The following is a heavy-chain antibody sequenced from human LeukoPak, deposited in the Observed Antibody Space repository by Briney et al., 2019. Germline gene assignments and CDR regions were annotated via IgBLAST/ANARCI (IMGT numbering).Heavy chain of an antibody. V-gene: IGHV3-23*01. J-gene: IGHJ4*02. D-gene: IGHD3-16*01. CDR1: GFTFSSYA. CDR3: ANHPYDIFDN. CDR2: ISGGGGYT. Sequence: GGSLRLYCAASGFTFSSYAMSWVRQAPGKGLEWVSAISGGGGYTYYADSVKGRFTISRDNSKNTLYLQMNSLRAEDTAVYYCANHPYDIFDNWGQGTLVTVSS.